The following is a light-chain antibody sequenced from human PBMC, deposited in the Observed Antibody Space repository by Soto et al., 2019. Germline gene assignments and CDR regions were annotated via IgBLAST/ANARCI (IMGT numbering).Light chain of an antibody. CDR2: GAS. V-gene: IGKV3-20*01. CDR3: QQDGSPHHRSMYT. J-gene: IGKJ2*01. CDR1: QSVSSSY. Sequence: EIVLTQSPGTLSLSPGERATLSCRASQSVSSSYLAWYQQKPGQAPRLLIYGASSRATCIPERFSGSGSGTDFTLTISRLEPEDFAVYYCQQDGSPHHRSMYTFGQGTKLEIK.